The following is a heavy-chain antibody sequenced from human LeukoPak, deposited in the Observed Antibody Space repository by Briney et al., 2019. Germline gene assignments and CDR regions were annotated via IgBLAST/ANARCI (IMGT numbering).Heavy chain of an antibody. CDR1: GGSISSSSYY. CDR2: IYYSGST. J-gene: IGHJ4*02. D-gene: IGHD2-2*01. V-gene: IGHV4-39*01. Sequence: PSETLSLTCTVSGGSISSSSYYWGWIRQPPGKGLEWIGSIYYSGSTYYNPSLKSRVTISVDTSKNQFSLKLSSVTAADTAVYYCARHPRCGSSTSCYLSSFDHWGQGTLVTVSS. CDR3: ARHPRCGSSTSCYLSSFDH.